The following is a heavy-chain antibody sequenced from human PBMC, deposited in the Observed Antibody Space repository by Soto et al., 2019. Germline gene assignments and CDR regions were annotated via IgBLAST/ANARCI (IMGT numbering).Heavy chain of an antibody. D-gene: IGHD3-3*01. Sequence: GGSLRLSCVASGFSFSNYNMSWVRQAPGKGLEWVSYITDSSDTVHYADSVGGRFTISRDNAESSLYLQMNSLRDEDTAVYFCARDFGHGYYLDYWGRGTLVTVSS. J-gene: IGHJ4*02. CDR1: GFSFSNYN. CDR2: ITDSSDTV. V-gene: IGHV3-48*02. CDR3: ARDFGHGYYLDY.